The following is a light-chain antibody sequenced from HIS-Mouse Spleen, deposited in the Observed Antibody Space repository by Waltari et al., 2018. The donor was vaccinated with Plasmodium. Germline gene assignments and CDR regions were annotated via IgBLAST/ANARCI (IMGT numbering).Light chain of an antibody. CDR3: QSYDSSKHWV. Sequence: NFMLTQPHSVSESPGKTVTISCTRSSGSIASNYVQWYQQRPGSAPTTVIYEDNQSPSGVPDRFSGSIDSSSNSASLTISGLKTEDGADYYGQSYDSSKHWVFGGGTKLTVL. V-gene: IGLV6-57*04. J-gene: IGLJ3*02. CDR2: EDN. CDR1: SGSIASNY.